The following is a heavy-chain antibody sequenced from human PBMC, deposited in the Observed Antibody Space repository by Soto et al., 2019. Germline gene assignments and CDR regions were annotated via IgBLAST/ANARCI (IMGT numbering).Heavy chain of an antibody. CDR2: IYYSGST. CDR3: ARQHAKADYYYGSGSYHYNWFDP. V-gene: IGHV4-39*01. D-gene: IGHD3-10*01. CDR1: GGSISSSSYH. J-gene: IGHJ5*02. Sequence: SETLSLTCTVSGGSISSSSYHWGWIRQPPGKGLEWIGSIYYSGSTYYNPSLKSRVTISVDTSKTQFPLKLSSVTAADTAVYYCARQHAKADYYYGSGSYHYNWFDPWGQGTLVTVSS.